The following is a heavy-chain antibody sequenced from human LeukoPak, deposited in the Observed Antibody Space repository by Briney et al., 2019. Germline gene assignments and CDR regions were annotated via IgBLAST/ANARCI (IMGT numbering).Heavy chain of an antibody. CDR3: ARGQWLVRRKDYYAMDV. Sequence: SQTLSLTCAISGDSVSRDTAAWNWIRQSPSRGLEWLGRTYYRSKFYHDYAVSLRSRITIDPDTSKNQVSLQLNSMTPDDTAVYYCARGQWLVRRKDYYAMDVWGQGTTVTVSS. J-gene: IGHJ6*02. CDR1: GDSVSRDTAA. D-gene: IGHD6-19*01. CDR2: TYYRSKFYH. V-gene: IGHV6-1*01.